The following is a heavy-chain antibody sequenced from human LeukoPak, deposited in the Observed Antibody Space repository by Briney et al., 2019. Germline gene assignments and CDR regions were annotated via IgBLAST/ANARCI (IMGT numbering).Heavy chain of an antibody. J-gene: IGHJ4*02. CDR2: IGNNGGGI. D-gene: IGHD7-27*01. Sequence: GGSLRLSCAASGFTFSTYTMYWVRHPPGKRLEWVSIIGNNGGGIHYADSVKGRFTISRDNFKNALYLQMDSLRVEDTAVYYCAIDPNWGTHSWGQGVLVTVSS. CDR3: AIDPNWGTHS. V-gene: IGHV3-23*01. CDR1: GFTFSTYT.